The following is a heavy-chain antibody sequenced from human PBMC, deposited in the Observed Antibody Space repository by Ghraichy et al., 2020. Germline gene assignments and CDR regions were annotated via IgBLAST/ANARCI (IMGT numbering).Heavy chain of an antibody. D-gene: IGHD1-26*01. CDR3: AWERYGGSYKADY. CDR2: MNINNDER. CDR1: DHTFPTHG. Sequence: ASVKVSCKASDHTFPTHGISWVRQAPGQGLEWLGWMNINNDERNYARRFQDRLTMTTDTSMTTDTSTRTAYMELGSLLSDDTGIYYCAWERYGGSYKADYWGQGTRVTVFS. V-gene: IGHV1-18*01. J-gene: IGHJ4*02.